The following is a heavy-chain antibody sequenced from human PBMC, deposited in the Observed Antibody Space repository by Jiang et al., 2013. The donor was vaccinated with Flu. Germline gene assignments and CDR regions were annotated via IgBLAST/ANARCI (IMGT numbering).Heavy chain of an antibody. CDR1: GFVFSEHA. CDR3: ARVVEKWLQFATFDD. Sequence: QLVESGGGVGQPGRSLRLSCAASGFVFSEHAMHWVRQAPGRGLEWVAVISYDGRTEFYADSVEGRFSISRDNSKGTLFLHMNSLRHEDTAVYFCARVVEKWLQFATFDDWGQGVLVTVSS. J-gene: IGHJ4*02. V-gene: IGHV3-30-3*01. CDR2: ISYDGRTE. D-gene: IGHD5-24*01.